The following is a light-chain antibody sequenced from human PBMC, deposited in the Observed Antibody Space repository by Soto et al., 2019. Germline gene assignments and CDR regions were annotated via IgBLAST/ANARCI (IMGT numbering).Light chain of an antibody. CDR3: GTWDSSLSAVV. CDR1: SSNIGNNY. CDR2: ANN. Sequence: QSVLTQPPSVSAAPGQKVTISCSGSSSNIGNNYVSWYQQLPGTAPKLLIYANNKRPSGIPYRLSGSKSGTSATLGITGLQTGDEADYYCGTWDSSLSAVVFGGGTKLTVL. V-gene: IGLV1-51*01. J-gene: IGLJ2*01.